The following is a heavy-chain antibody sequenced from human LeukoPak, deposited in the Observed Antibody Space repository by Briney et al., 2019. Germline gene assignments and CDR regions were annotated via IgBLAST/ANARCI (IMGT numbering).Heavy chain of an antibody. CDR1: GFPFRSYA. CDR3: AKVDYWSPENYFDS. D-gene: IGHD1-1*01. CDR2: ITDDEDT. J-gene: IGHJ4*02. Sequence: GGSLRLSCVASGFPFRSYAMTWVRLTPGKGLESVSVITDDEDTYYADSVKGRFTISRDNSQNTVFLQMNSLRVEDTAVYYCAKVDYWSPENYFDSWGQGTLVTVSS. V-gene: IGHV3-23*01.